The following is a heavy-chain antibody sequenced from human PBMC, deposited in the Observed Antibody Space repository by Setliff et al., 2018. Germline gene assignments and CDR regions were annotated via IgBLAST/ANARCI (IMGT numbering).Heavy chain of an antibody. CDR1: GYIFTNYW. J-gene: IGHJ3*02. CDR2: IYPGDFDT. Sequence: GESLKISCKGSGYIFTNYWIGWVRQMPGKGLEWMGIIYPGDFDTRYRSSFQGQVTISADKSITTAYLQWSSLKASDTAMYYCARLGAPASHDAFDIWGQGTMVTVSS. D-gene: IGHD6-25*01. CDR3: ARLGAPASHDAFDI. V-gene: IGHV5-51*01.